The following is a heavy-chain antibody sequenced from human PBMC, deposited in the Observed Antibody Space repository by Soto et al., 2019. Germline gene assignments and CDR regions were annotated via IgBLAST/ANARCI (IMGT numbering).Heavy chain of an antibody. CDR2: IIPIFGTA. D-gene: IGHD3-9*01. CDR3: ASGYYDILTGYRNYFYYGMDV. J-gene: IGHJ6*02. V-gene: IGHV1-69*01. CDR1: GGTFSSYA. Sequence: QVQLVQSGAEVKKPGSSVKVSCKASGGTFSSYAVSWVRQAPGQGLEWMGGIIPIFGTANYAQKFQGRVTITADEYTSTAYIELSSLRSEDTAVYYCASGYYDILTGYRNYFYYGMDVWGQGTTVTVSS.